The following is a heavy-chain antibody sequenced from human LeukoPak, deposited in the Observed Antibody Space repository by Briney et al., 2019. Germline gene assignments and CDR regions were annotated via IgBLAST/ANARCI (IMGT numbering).Heavy chain of an antibody. D-gene: IGHD3-22*01. CDR2: MNPNSGNT. V-gene: IGHV1-8*01. J-gene: IGHJ4*02. Sequence: GASVKVSCKASGYTFTSYDIKWVRQATGQGLEWMGWMNPNSGNTGYGQKFQGRVTMTRNIFISTAYMELSSLRSEDTAVYYCARVEYISGYSHVYWGQGTLVTVSS. CDR1: GYTFTSYD. CDR3: ARVEYISGYSHVY.